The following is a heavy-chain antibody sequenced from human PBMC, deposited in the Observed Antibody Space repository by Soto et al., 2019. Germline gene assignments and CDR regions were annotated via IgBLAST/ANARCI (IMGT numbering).Heavy chain of an antibody. J-gene: IGHJ5*02. CDR1: GYTFTGYY. Sequence: ASVKVSCKASGYTFTGYYMHWVRQAPGQGLEWMGWINPNSGGTNYAQKFQGWVTMTRDTSISTAYMELSRLRSDDTAVYYFAMGGDYYDSSGYHKWFDPWGQGTLVTVSS. CDR3: AMGGDYYDSSGYHKWFDP. CDR2: INPNSGGT. V-gene: IGHV1-2*04. D-gene: IGHD3-22*01.